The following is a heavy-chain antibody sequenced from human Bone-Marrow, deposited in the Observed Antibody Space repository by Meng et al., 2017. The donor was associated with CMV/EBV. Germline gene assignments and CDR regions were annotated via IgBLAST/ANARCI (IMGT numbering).Heavy chain of an antibody. CDR2: MNPNSGNT. CDR1: GYTFTSYD. J-gene: IGHJ4*02. D-gene: IGHD6-19*01. V-gene: IGHV1-8*01. Sequence: QVQLVHAGAEVKKPVASVKVSCKASGYTFTSYDINSVRQAAGQGLEWMGWMNPNSGNTDYAQKFQGRVTMTRNISKSTAYMDLSSLRSEDTAVYYCATGVADFEYWGQGTLVTVSS. CDR3: ATGVADFEY.